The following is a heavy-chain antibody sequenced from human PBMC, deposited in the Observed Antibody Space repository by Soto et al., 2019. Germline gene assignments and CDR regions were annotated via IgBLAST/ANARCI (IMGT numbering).Heavy chain of an antibody. V-gene: IGHV1-69*13. CDR3: ARPSMSNLYYYYGMDV. J-gene: IGHJ6*02. CDR2: IIPIFGTA. Sequence: SVKVSCKASGGTFSSYAISWVRQAPGQGLEWMGGIIPIFGTANYAQKFQGRVTITADESTSTAYMELSSLRSEDTAVYYCARPSMSNLYYYYGMDVWGQGTTVTVSS. CDR1: GGTFSSYA.